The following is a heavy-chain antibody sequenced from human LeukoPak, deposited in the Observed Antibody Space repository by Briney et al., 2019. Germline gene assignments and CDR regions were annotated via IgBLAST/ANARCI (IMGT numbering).Heavy chain of an antibody. CDR3: ATLNRGMVPHAAHFDY. V-gene: IGHV1-24*01. J-gene: IGHJ4*02. CDR1: GYTLAELS. D-gene: IGHD7-27*01. CDR2: FDPEDGET. Sequence: ASVKVSCKVSGYTLAELSIHWVRQAPGKGLEWMGGFDPEDGETIYAQKFQGRVTMTEDTSTDTAYMELSSLRSEDTAVYYCATLNRGMVPHAAHFDYWGQGTLVTVSS.